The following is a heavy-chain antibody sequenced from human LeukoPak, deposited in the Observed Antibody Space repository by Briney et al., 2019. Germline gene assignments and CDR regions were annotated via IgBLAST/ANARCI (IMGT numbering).Heavy chain of an antibody. Sequence: GGSLRLSCAASGFTFSSYGMHWVRQAPGKGLEWVAVISYDGSNEYYADSVKGRFTISRDNSKNTLYLQMNSLRAEDTAVYYCAKGRPIDVWGQGTTVTVSS. CDR1: GFTFSSYG. J-gene: IGHJ6*02. D-gene: IGHD6-6*01. CDR3: AKGRPIDV. V-gene: IGHV3-30*18. CDR2: ISYDGSNE.